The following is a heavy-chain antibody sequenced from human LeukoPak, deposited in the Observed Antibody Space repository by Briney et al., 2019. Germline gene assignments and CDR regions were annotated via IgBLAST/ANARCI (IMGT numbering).Heavy chain of an antibody. CDR1: GFTFSRYS. CDR3: VTEVSGSFPT. J-gene: IGHJ4*02. D-gene: IGHD1-26*01. Sequence: QSGGSLRLSCAASGFTFSRYSMSWVRQAPGKGLEWVSAISGSGGSTYYADSVKGRFTISRDNSKNTLYLQMNSLRAEDTAVYYCVTEVSGSFPTWGQGTLVTVSS. CDR2: ISGSGGST. V-gene: IGHV3-23*01.